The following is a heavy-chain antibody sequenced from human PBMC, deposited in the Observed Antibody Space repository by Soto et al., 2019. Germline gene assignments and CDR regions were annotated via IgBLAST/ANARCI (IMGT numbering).Heavy chain of an antibody. D-gene: IGHD1-26*01. V-gene: IGHV3-23*01. Sequence: HPGGSLRLSCAASGFTFSSYGMSWVRQAPGKGLEWVSGISGSGGSTYYAESVKGRFTISRDNSKNTLYLQMNSLRAEDTAVYYCAKNLLGATVPTLDYWGQGILVTVSS. CDR2: ISGSGGST. CDR1: GFTFSSYG. CDR3: AKNLLGATVPTLDY. J-gene: IGHJ4*02.